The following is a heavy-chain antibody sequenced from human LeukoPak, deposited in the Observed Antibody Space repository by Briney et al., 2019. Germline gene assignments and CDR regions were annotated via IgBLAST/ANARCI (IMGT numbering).Heavy chain of an antibody. V-gene: IGHV3-23*01. Sequence: GGSLRLSCAVSGITLSNYGMTWVRQAPGKGLEWVAGHSGSGGSTNYADSMKGRFTISRDNAKNTLYLQMNSLRAEDTAVYFCAKRGVVIRVILVGFHKEAYYFDSWGQGVLVTVSS. CDR2: HSGSGGST. J-gene: IGHJ4*02. CDR1: GITLSNYG. D-gene: IGHD3-22*01. CDR3: AKRGVVIRVILVGFHKEAYYFDS.